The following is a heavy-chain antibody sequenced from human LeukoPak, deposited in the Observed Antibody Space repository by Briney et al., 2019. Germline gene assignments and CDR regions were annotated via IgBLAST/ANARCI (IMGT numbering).Heavy chain of an antibody. Sequence: GGTLRLSCAASGFTFSSYWMSWVRQAPGKGLEWVANIKQDGSEKYYVGSVKGRFTISRDNAKNSLYLQMNSLRAEDTAVYYCARETSPGIAAHWGQGTLVTVSS. CDR1: GFTFSSYW. V-gene: IGHV3-7*04. CDR3: ARETSPGIAAH. J-gene: IGHJ4*02. CDR2: IKQDGSEK. D-gene: IGHD6-13*01.